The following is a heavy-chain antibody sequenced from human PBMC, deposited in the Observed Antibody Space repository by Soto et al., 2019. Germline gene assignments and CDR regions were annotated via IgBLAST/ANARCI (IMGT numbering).Heavy chain of an antibody. Sequence: QVQLVHSGAEGKKRGSSAKVSCEASGGTFTSYIFSWVRQAPGQGLEWMGRSIPIQGTADYALKFQDRVTMTADKSTNTAYMELRSLRPDDTAVYYCAKSLVFVDHAYMDVWGKGTTVTVSS. CDR3: AKSLVFVDHAYMDV. CDR2: SIPIQGTA. D-gene: IGHD2-21*01. V-gene: IGHV1-69*08. J-gene: IGHJ6*03. CDR1: GGTFTSYI.